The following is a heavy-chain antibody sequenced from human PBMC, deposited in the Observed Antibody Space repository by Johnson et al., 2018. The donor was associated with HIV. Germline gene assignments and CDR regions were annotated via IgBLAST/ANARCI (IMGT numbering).Heavy chain of an antibody. J-gene: IGHJ3*02. Sequence: VQLVESGGGVVQPGRSLRLSCVASGFTFSQYAMHWVRQAPGKGLEWVANIKQDGSEKYYVDSVKGRFTISRDNAKNSLYLQMNSLRAEDTAVYYCARQHHYDSSGYYRLFAFDIWGQGTMVTVSS. D-gene: IGHD3-22*01. CDR3: ARQHHYDSSGYYRLFAFDI. V-gene: IGHV3-7*01. CDR2: IKQDGSEK. CDR1: GFTFSQYA.